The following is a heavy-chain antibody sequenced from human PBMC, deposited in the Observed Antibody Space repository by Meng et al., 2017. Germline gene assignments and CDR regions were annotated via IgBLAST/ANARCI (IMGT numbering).Heavy chain of an antibody. D-gene: IGHD3-16*02. CDR3: ARDPRPLRLGELSPIDY. V-gene: IGHV1-2*02. Sequence: ASVKVSCKASGYTFTGYYMHWVRQAPGQGLEWMGWINPNSGGTNYAQKFQGRVTMTRDTSISTAYMELRRLRSDDTAVYYCARDPRPLRLGELSPIDYWGQGTLVTVSS. J-gene: IGHJ4*02. CDR2: INPNSGGT. CDR1: GYTFTGYY.